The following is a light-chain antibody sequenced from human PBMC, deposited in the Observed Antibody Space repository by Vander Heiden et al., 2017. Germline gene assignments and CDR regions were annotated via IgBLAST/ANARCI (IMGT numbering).Light chain of an antibody. CDR2: DAS. J-gene: IGKJ2*01. Sequence: DIQMTQSPSSLSASVGDRVTITCQASQDIRNYLNWYQHKPGKAPKLLIYDASNLETGVPSRFSGSGFGTDFTFTISSLQAEDIATYYCQQYDNLPPMYTFGQGTKPEIK. CDR1: QDIRNY. CDR3: QQYDNLPPMYT. V-gene: IGKV1-33*01.